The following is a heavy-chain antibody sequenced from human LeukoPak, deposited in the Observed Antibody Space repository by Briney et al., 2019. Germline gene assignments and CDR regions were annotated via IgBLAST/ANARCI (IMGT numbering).Heavy chain of an antibody. CDR3: ARGGGGYSWYFDL. V-gene: IGHV4-31*03. J-gene: IGHJ2*01. D-gene: IGHD5-12*01. CDR1: GASISSGGYY. Sequence: SQTLSLTCTVSGASISSGGYYWSWIRQHPGKGLEWIGYISYSGSPYYNPSLKSRITISVATSKNQFSLRLSSVTAVDTAVYYCARGGGGYSWYFDLWGRGTLVTVSS. CDR2: ISYSGSP.